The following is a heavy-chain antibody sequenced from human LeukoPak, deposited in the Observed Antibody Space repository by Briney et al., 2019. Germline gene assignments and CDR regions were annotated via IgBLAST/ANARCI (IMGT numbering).Heavy chain of an antibody. D-gene: IGHD2-2*01. CDR3: ASTRSSSWFDP. J-gene: IGHJ5*02. Sequence: GASVKVSCKASGGTFSSYTISWVRQAPGQGLEWMGRIIPILGIANYAQKFQGRVTITADKSTSTAYMEQSSLRSEDTAVYYCASTRSSSWFDPWGQGTLVTVSS. CDR2: IIPILGIA. V-gene: IGHV1-69*02. CDR1: GGTFSSYT.